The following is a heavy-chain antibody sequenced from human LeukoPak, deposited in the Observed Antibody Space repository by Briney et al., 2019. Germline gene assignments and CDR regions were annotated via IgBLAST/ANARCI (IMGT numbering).Heavy chain of an antibody. D-gene: IGHD1-14*01. V-gene: IGHV3-7*03. CDR3: ARQGTTYDY. Sequence: GGSLRLSCAASGFIFSNYWMSWVRQAPGKGLEWVANMGQDGTREYSADFVKGRFTISRDNAKSSLYLQMNSLRVEDTAVYYCARQGTTYDYWGQGTVVTVSS. CDR2: MGQDGTRE. CDR1: GFIFSNYW. J-gene: IGHJ4*02.